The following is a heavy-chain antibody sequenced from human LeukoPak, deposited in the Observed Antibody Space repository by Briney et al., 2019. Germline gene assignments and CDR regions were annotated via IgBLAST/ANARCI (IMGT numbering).Heavy chain of an antibody. Sequence: GGSLRLSCAASGFTLSSYGMHWVRQAPGKGLEWVAIISHDGNTKHYADSVKGRFTISRDNSKDTPYLQMNSLRVEDTAVYYCARDGGNPRGYYHYGMDVWGQGTTVTVSS. D-gene: IGHD1-14*01. V-gene: IGHV3-30*03. CDR3: ARDGGNPRGYYHYGMDV. J-gene: IGHJ6*02. CDR1: GFTLSSYG. CDR2: ISHDGNTK.